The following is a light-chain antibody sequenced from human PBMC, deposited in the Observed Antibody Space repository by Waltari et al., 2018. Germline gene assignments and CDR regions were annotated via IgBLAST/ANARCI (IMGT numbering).Light chain of an antibody. CDR3: AAWDDSLNLI. CDR1: SSNIGRNS. CDR2: SNN. J-gene: IGLJ2*01. V-gene: IGLV1-44*01. Sequence: QSVLTQPPSASGTPGQRVTISCSGSSSNIGRNSVDWYQKVPGTAPKLLIYSNNQRPSGVPDRFSGSKSGTSASLAISGLQSEDEAEYFCAAWDDSLNLIFGVGTKLTVL.